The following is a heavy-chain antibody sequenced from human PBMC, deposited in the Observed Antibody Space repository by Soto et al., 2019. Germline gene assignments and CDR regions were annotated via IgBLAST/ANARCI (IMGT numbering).Heavy chain of an antibody. Sequence: EVQVLESGGGLVQPGGFLRLSCAASGFTFSSYAMSWVRQAPGKGLEWVSAISGRTGSTSYADSVKGRFTISRDNSRNTLYLQMNSLRAEDTAVYYCGVQYDYWGQGTLVTVSS. J-gene: IGHJ4*02. CDR1: GFTFSSYA. CDR3: GVQYDY. D-gene: IGHD1-1*01. V-gene: IGHV3-23*01. CDR2: ISGRTGST.